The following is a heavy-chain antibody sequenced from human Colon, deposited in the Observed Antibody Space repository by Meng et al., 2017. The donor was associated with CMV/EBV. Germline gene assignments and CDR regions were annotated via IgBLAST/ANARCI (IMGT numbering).Heavy chain of an antibody. V-gene: IGHV3-48*03. CDR1: GFTFSNYE. D-gene: IGHD2-2*01. Sequence: GESLKISCAASGFTFSNYEMNWVRQAPGEGLEWVAYISNSGAIYYAGSVKGRFTISRDNAKNSVSLQMNALKVEDTAVYYCMRDLLPISLIPAAQDYWGQGTLVTVSS. CDR3: MRDLLPISLIPAAQDY. CDR2: ISNSGAI. J-gene: IGHJ4*02.